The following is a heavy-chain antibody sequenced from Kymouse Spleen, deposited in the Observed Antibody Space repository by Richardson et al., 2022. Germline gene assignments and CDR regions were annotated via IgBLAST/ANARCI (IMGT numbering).Heavy chain of an antibody. V-gene: IGHV4-34*01. Sequence: QVQLQQWGAGLLKPSETLSLTCAVYGGSFSGYYWSWIRQPPGKGLEWIGEINHSGSTNYNPSLKSRVTISVDTSKNQFSLKLSSVTAADTAVYYCARGPTLYYFDYWGQGTLVTVSS. CDR3: ARGPTLYYFDY. D-gene: IGHD2-15*01. J-gene: IGHJ4*02. CDR2: INHSGST. CDR1: GGSFSGYY.